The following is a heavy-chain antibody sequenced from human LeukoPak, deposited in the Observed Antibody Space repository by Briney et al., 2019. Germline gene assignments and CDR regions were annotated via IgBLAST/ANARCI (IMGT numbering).Heavy chain of an antibody. D-gene: IGHD2-8*02. CDR2: LYSGTT. V-gene: IGHV4-39*01. CDR1: GGYISSSNYY. Sequence: SETLSLTCTVSGGYISSSNYYWGWIRQPSGKGLEWIGSLYSGTTFYNPSLKSRVTMSGDTSKNQFFLKLNSVTAADTALYYCTAYAWWTEYYFDYWGRGTPVTVSS. CDR3: TAYAWWTEYYFDY. J-gene: IGHJ4*02.